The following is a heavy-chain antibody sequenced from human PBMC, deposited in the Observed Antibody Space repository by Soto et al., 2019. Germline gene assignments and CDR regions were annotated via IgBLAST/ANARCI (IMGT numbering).Heavy chain of an antibody. J-gene: IGHJ4*02. CDR2: INAGNGNT. CDR1: GYTFTSYA. V-gene: IGHV1-3*01. CDR3: ARVKAVAGRSGYFDY. D-gene: IGHD6-19*01. Sequence: QVQLVQSGAEVKKPGASVKVSCKASGYTFTSYAMHWVRQAPGQRLEWMGWINAGNGNTKYSQKFQGRVTITRDTSASTADMELSSLRSEDTAVYYCARVKAVAGRSGYFDYWGQGTLVTVSS.